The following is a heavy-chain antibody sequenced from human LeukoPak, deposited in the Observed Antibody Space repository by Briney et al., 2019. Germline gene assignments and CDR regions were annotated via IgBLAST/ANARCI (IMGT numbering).Heavy chain of an antibody. Sequence: GGSLRLSCAASGFTFSSYAMSWVRQAPGKGLEWVSAISGSGGSTYYADSVKGRFTISRDNAKNTLYLQMNSLRAEDTAVYYCARDDGPWIKVWPTAHYYGMDVWGQGTTVTVSS. J-gene: IGHJ6*02. CDR3: ARDDGPWIKVWPTAHYYGMDV. CDR2: ISGSGGST. D-gene: IGHD2-2*03. V-gene: IGHV3-23*01. CDR1: GFTFSSYA.